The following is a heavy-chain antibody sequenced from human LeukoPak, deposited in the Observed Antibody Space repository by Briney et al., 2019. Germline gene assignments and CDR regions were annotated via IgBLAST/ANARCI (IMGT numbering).Heavy chain of an antibody. D-gene: IGHD2-2*01. Sequence: SVKVSCKASGGTFSSYAISWVRQAPGQGLEWMGGIIPIFGTANYAQKFQGRVTITADESTSTAYMELSSLRSEDTAVYYCARVRDCSSTSCYGGFRYWGQGTLVTVSS. J-gene: IGHJ4*02. CDR2: IIPIFGTA. CDR1: GGTFSSYA. V-gene: IGHV1-69*13. CDR3: ARVRDCSSTSCYGGFRY.